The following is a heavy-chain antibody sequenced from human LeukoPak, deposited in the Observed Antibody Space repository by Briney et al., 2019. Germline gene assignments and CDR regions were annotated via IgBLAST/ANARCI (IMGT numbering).Heavy chain of an antibody. D-gene: IGHD1-14*01. CDR2: ISRDGSNT. CDR1: GFTFSSYS. CDR3: ARQNRDFDY. J-gene: IGHJ4*02. Sequence: PGGSLRLSCAASGFTFSSYSMHWVRQAPGKGLVWVSRISRDGSNTNYPDSVKGRFTISRDNAKNTLYLQMNSLRAEDTALYYCARQNRDFDYWGQGTLVTVSS. V-gene: IGHV3-74*01.